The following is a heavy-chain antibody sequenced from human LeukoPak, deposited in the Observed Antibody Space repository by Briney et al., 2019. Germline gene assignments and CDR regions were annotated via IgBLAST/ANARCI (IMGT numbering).Heavy chain of an antibody. V-gene: IGHV4-59*12. Sequence: PSETLSLTCTVSGGSISSYYWSWIRQPPGKGLEWIGYIYYSGSTNYNPSLKSRVTISVDTSKNQFSLKLSSVTAADTAVYYCARFGRVEMATSWGQGTMVTVSS. J-gene: IGHJ3*01. D-gene: IGHD5-24*01. CDR3: ARFGRVEMATS. CDR2: IYYSGST. CDR1: GGSISSYY.